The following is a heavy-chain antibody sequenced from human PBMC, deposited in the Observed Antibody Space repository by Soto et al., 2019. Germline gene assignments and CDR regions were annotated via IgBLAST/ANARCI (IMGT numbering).Heavy chain of an antibody. Sequence: SETLSLTCAVQGGSFSGYIWTWIRQPPGKGLQWIGQINDSGSTYYNPSLKSRVTISVDTSKNQFSLKLSSVTAADTAVYYCARRRRFGELLSRIDFDYWGQGTLVTVSS. CDR3: ARRRRFGELLSRIDFDY. CDR1: GGSFSGYI. D-gene: IGHD3-10*01. J-gene: IGHJ4*02. V-gene: IGHV4-34*01. CDR2: INDSGST.